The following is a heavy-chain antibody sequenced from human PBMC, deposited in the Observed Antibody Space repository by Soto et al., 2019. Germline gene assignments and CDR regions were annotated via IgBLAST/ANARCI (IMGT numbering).Heavy chain of an antibody. CDR2: ISGTGGNT. CDR3: VKAVYLLDFDY. D-gene: IGHD1-20*01. V-gene: IGHV3-23*01. CDR1: GFTFSSYA. Sequence: GGSLRLSCAASGFTFSSYAMTWVRQAPGKGLEWVSTISGTGGNTYYADSVKGRFTIPRDNSKNTVYLQMNSLRAEDTAAYYCVKAVYLLDFDYWGQGTLVTVSS. J-gene: IGHJ4*02.